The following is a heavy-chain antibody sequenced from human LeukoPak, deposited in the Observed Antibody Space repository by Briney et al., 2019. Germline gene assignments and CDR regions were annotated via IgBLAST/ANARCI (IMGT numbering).Heavy chain of an antibody. CDR2: IYPGDTDI. J-gene: IGHJ4*02. CDR3: GRLSSYDSSGYYGFDS. V-gene: IGHV5-51*01. CDR1: GYRFTVYW. Sequence: PGDSMKISCKASGYRFTVYWIGWVRQMPGKGLEWMGIIYPGDTDITYSTSFQGQVTISADKSISTAYLQWSSLKASDTAMYYCGRLSSYDSSGYYGFDSWGQGTPGPVSS. D-gene: IGHD3-22*01.